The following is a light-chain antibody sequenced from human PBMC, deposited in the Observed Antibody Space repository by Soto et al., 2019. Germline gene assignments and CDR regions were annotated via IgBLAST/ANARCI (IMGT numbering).Light chain of an antibody. CDR2: DAS. CDR3: QQRSYLFT. J-gene: IGKJ4*01. V-gene: IGKV3-11*01. CDR1: QSISRS. Sequence: EIVLTQSPATLSLSPGDRATLSCRVSQSISRSLAWYQQKPGQAPSLLIYDASNRATGIPARFSGSGSGTDFTLTISSLEPEDSAIYYCQQRSYLFTFGGWTKVEIK.